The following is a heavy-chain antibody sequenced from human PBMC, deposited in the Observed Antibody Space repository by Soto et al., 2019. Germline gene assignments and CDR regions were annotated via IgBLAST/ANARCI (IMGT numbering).Heavy chain of an antibody. CDR2: IIPIFGTA. CDR1: GGTFSSYA. J-gene: IGHJ3*02. CDR3: AREVDIVATTSVAFDI. V-gene: IGHV1-69*13. Sequence: ASVKVSCKASGGTFSSYAVSWVRQAPGQGLEWMGGIIPIFGTANYAQKFQGRVTITADESTSTAYMELSSLRSEDTAVYYCAREVDIVATTSVAFDIWGQGTMVTVSS. D-gene: IGHD5-12*01.